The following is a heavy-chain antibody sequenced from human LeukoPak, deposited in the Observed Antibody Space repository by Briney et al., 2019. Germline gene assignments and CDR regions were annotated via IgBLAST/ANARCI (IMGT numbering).Heavy chain of an antibody. CDR3: ASNSYGYREGGSYYYYMDV. CDR2: IIPIFGTA. Sequence: SVKVSCKASGGTFSSSAISWVRQAPGQGLEWMGGIIPIFGTANYAQKFLGRVTITADESTSTAYMELSSLRSEDTAVYYCASNSYGYREGGSYYYYMDVWGKGTTVTVSS. V-gene: IGHV1-69*13. J-gene: IGHJ6*03. CDR1: GGTFSSSA. D-gene: IGHD5-18*01.